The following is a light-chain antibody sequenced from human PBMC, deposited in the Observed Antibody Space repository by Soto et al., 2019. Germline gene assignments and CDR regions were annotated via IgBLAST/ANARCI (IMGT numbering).Light chain of an antibody. J-gene: IGLJ3*02. CDR2: EDN. V-gene: IGLV6-57*04. CDR1: SGSIASNY. CDR3: QSYHSSNVV. Sequence: NFMLTQPHSVSESPGKTVTISCTRSSGSIASNYVQWYQQRPGSAPTTEIYEDNQRPPGAPDRFSGSIDSSSNSASLPISRLKTEDEADYYCQSYHSSNVVFGGGTKLTVL.